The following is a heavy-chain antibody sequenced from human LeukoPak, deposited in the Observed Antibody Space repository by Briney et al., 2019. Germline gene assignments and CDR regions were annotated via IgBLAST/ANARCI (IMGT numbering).Heavy chain of an antibody. Sequence: PGGSLRLSCAGSGFTFSSYSMNWVRQAPGKGVEWVSSISSSSSYIYYADSVKGRFTISRDNAKNSLYLQMNSLRAEDTAVYYCAREGTEYQLQNWGQGTLVTVSS. CDR1: GFTFSSYS. D-gene: IGHD2-2*01. V-gene: IGHV3-21*01. CDR2: ISSSSSYI. J-gene: IGHJ4*02. CDR3: AREGTEYQLQN.